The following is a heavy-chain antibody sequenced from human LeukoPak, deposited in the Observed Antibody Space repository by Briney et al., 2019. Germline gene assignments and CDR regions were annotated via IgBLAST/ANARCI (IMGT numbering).Heavy chain of an antibody. CDR2: ISSSSGYI. J-gene: IGHJ3*02. D-gene: IGHD3-16*01. CDR3: ARPRTFGVPDAFDI. V-gene: IGHV3-21*01. Sequence: PGGSLRLSCAASGFTFSSYAMSWVRQAPGKGLEWVSSISSSSGYIYYADSVKGRFTISRDNAKNSLYLQMNSLRAEDTAVYYCARPRTFGVPDAFDIWGQGTMVTVSS. CDR1: GFTFSSYA.